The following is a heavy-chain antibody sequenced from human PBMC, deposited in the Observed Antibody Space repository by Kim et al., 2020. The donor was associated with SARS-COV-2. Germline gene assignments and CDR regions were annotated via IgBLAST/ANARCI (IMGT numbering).Heavy chain of an antibody. CDR1: GFTFSSYG. CDR3: ARDPQSLIVVVPAAIGDY. J-gene: IGHJ4*02. Sequence: GGSLRLSCAASGFTFSSYGMHWVRQAPGKGLEWVAVISYDGSNKYYADSVKGRFTISRDNSKNTLYLQMNSLRAEDTAVNYCARDPQSLIVVVPAAIGDYWGQGTLVTVSS. CDR2: ISYDGSNK. V-gene: IGHV3-33*05. D-gene: IGHD2-2*01.